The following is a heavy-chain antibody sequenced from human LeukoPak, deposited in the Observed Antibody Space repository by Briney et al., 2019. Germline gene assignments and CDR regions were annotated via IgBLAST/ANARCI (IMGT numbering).Heavy chain of an antibody. Sequence: TGGSLRLSCAASGFTFTNDFMTWVRQAPGKGLEWVANMRVDGSDIHYADSVKSRFTISSDNARNSLYLQMNTLRADDTAVYYCARPARGKSPNPNNWFDPWGQGTLVTVSS. J-gene: IGHJ5*02. CDR2: MRVDGSDI. V-gene: IGHV3-7*01. CDR1: GFTFTNDF. CDR3: ARPARGKSPNPNNWFDP.